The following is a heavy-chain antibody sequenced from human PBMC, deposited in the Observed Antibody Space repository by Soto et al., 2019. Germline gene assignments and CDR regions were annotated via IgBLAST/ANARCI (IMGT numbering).Heavy chain of an antibody. Sequence: QVQLVQSGPEVKKPGASVKVSCKASGYTFTSYGFSWVRQAPGQGLEWMGWISAYNGDTNYPQKFLARVTMTTDTSTSTAYLDLRSLRSDDTAVYYCARSSGTYPPSRYYYGLDVWGQGTTVTVSS. V-gene: IGHV1-18*01. CDR1: GYTFTSYG. CDR3: ARSSGTYPPSRYYYGLDV. CDR2: ISAYNGDT. J-gene: IGHJ6*02. D-gene: IGHD1-26*01.